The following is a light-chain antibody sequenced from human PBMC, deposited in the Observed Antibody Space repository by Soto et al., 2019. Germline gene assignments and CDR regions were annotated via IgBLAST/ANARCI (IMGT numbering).Light chain of an antibody. CDR2: VNK. CDR3: GTWDSNLRAVV. V-gene: IGLV1-51*01. CDR1: SSNIGNNE. J-gene: IGLJ2*01. Sequence: QSVLTQPPSVSAAPGQTVTISCSGSSSNIGNNEISWYQQLPGTAPQLLMFVNKRRPSGIPDRFSGSKSGTSATLDITGLQTGDEADYYCGTWDSNLRAVVFGAGTKLTVL.